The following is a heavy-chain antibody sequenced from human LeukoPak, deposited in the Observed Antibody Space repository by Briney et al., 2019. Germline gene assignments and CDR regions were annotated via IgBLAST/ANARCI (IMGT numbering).Heavy chain of an antibody. CDR1: GYTLTELS. Sequence: ASVKVSCKVSGYTLTELSMHWVRQAPGKGLEWMGGFDPEDGETIYAQKFQGRVTMTEDTSTDTAYMELSSLRAEDTAVYYCARTIAPAIHWWGEDHYFDYWGQGTLVTVSS. J-gene: IGHJ4*02. CDR2: FDPEDGET. D-gene: IGHD6-25*01. V-gene: IGHV1-24*01. CDR3: ARTIAPAIHWWGEDHYFDY.